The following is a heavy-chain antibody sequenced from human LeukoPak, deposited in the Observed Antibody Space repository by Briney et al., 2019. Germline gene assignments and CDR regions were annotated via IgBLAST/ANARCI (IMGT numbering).Heavy chain of an antibody. J-gene: IGHJ4*02. CDR1: GGSFSGYY. D-gene: IGHD3-3*01. CDR3: ARGISSGFMGY. Sequence: ASETLSLTCAVYGGSFSGYYWSWIRQAPGKGLEWIGEINHSGSTNYNPSLKSRVTISVDTSKNQFSLKLSSVTAADTAVYYCARGISSGFMGYWGQGTLVTVSS. CDR2: INHSGST. V-gene: IGHV4-34*01.